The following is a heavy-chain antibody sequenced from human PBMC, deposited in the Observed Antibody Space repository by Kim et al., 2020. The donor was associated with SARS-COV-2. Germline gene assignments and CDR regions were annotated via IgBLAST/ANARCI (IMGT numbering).Heavy chain of an antibody. D-gene: IGHD5-18*01. V-gene: IGHV4-4*02. CDR3: AGAGRERGYRDYYYYYMDV. CDR1: GGSISSSNW. J-gene: IGHJ6*03. CDR2: IYHSGST. Sequence: SETLSLTCAVSGGSISSSNWWSWVRQPPGKGLEWIGEIYHSGSTNYNPSLKSRVTISVDKSKNQFSLKLSSVTAADTAVYYCAGAGRERGYRDYYYYYMDVWGKGTTVTVSS.